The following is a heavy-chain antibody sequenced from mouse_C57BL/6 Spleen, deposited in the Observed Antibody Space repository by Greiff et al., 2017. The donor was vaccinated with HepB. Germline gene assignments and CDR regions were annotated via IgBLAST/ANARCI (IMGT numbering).Heavy chain of an antibody. CDR3: ARGGRNWDGGAMDY. V-gene: IGHV3-6*01. CDR2: ISYDGSN. Sequence: EVQLVESGPGLVKPSQSLSLTCSVTGYSITSGYYWNWIRQFPGNKLEWMGYISYDGSNNYNPSLKNRISITRDTSKNQFFLKLNSVTTEDTATYYCARGGRNWDGGAMDYWGQGTSVTVSS. CDR1: GYSITSGYY. D-gene: IGHD4-1*01. J-gene: IGHJ4*01.